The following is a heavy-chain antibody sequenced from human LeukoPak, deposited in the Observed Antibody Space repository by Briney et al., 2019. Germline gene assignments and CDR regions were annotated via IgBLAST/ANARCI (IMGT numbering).Heavy chain of an antibody. D-gene: IGHD3-22*01. CDR2: IYYSGST. CDR3: ARGYYYESRGYERGWFDP. J-gene: IGHJ5*02. CDR1: GGSISSYY. V-gene: IGHV4-59*01. Sequence: SETLSLTCTVSGGSISSYYWSWIRQPPGKGLEWIGYIYYSGSTNYNPSLKSRVTISVDTSKNQFSLKLSSVTAADTAVYYCARGYYYESRGYERGWFDPWGQGTLVTVSS.